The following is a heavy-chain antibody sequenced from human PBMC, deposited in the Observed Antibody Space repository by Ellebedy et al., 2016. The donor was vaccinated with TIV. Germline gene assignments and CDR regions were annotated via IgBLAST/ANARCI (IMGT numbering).Heavy chain of an antibody. D-gene: IGHD2-15*01. CDR1: GFTFSTYS. CDR2: INNNGYM. CDR3: AREGGYCNGGGCRWFDD. J-gene: IGHJ4*02. V-gene: IGHV3-21*01. Sequence: GESLKISCAASGFTFSTYSMNWVRQAPGKGLEWVSSINNNGYMYYADSVKGRFTISRDNAKTSLYLQMNSLRAEYTAVYYCAREGGYCNGGGCRWFDDWGQGTLVTVSS.